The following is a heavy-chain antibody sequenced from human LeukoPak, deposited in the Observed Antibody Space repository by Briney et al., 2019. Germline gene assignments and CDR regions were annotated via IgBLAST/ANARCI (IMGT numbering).Heavy chain of an antibody. CDR3: AREDDSGTYYSFGMDV. V-gene: IGHV4-59*12. J-gene: IGHJ6*02. CDR1: GGSISGYY. CDR2: ISYSGNT. D-gene: IGHD3-22*01. Sequence: SETLSLTCTVSGGSISGYYWSWIRQSPGKGLQWIAYISYSGNTNYNPSLTGRVTVSVDTSKNEFSLKLNSVTAADTAMYYCAREDDSGTYYSFGMDVWGQGTTVTVSS.